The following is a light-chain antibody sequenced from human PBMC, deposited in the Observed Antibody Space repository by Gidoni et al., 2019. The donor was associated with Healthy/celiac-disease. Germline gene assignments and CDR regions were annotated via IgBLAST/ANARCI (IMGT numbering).Light chain of an antibody. J-gene: IGKJ4*01. CDR1: QSLSTY. V-gene: IGKV1-39*01. Sequence: DIQMTQSPSSLSAAVGDRVTISCRARQSLSTYLNWYQQKPGKAPKLLIYAAASLQSGVPSRFSGSGSGTDFTLTISSLQPEDFATYYCQQSYSTPQLTFGGGTKVEIK. CDR3: QQSYSTPQLT. CDR2: AAA.